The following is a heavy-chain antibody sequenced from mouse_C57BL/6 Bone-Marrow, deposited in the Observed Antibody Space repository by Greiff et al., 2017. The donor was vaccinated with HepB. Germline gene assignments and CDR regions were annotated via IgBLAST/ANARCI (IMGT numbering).Heavy chain of an antibody. CDR1: GYTFTDYY. V-gene: IGHV1-26*01. Sequence: EVQLQQSGPELVKPGASVKISCKASGYTFTDYYMNWVKQSHGKSLEWIGDINPNNGGTSYNQKFKGKATLTVDKSTSTAYMERRSLTSEDSAVYYCARDLWFANWGQGTLVTVAA. CDR3: ARDLWFAN. J-gene: IGHJ3*01. CDR2: INPNNGGT.